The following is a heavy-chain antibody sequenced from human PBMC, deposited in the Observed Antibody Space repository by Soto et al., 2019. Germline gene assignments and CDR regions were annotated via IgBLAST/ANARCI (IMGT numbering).Heavy chain of an antibody. CDR3: AREGYCSSTSCYTGWFDP. J-gene: IGHJ5*02. Sequence: QVQLVQSGAEVKKPGASVKVSCKASGYTFTGYYMHWVRQAPGQGLEWMGWINPNSGGTNYEQKFQGRVTMTRDTSISTAYMELSRLRSDDTAVYYCAREGYCSSTSCYTGWFDPWGQGTLVTVSS. V-gene: IGHV1-2*02. CDR2: INPNSGGT. D-gene: IGHD2-2*02. CDR1: GYTFTGYY.